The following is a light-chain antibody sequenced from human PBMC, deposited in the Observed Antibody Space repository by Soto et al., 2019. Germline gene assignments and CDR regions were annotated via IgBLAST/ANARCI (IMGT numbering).Light chain of an antibody. Sequence: DIQMTQSPSTLSASVGDRVTITCRASQSISSWLAWYQQKPGKAPKLLMYKASNLESGFPSRFSGSGSGTEFTLTISSLQPDDFATDHCQQYNDYPLTFGGGTKVEIK. CDR2: KAS. CDR1: QSISSW. V-gene: IGKV1-5*03. J-gene: IGKJ4*01. CDR3: QQYNDYPLT.